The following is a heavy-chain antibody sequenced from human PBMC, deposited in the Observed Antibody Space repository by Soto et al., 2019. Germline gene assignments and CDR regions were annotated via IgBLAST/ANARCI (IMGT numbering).Heavy chain of an antibody. J-gene: IGHJ3*02. D-gene: IGHD2-2*01. CDR2: IIPIFGTA. V-gene: IGHV1-69*13. CDR1: GGTFSSYA. CDR3: ASSIVLVPAPAAFDI. Sequence: ASVKVSCKASGGTFSSYAISWVRQAPGQGLEWMGGIIPIFGTANYAQKFQGRVTITADESTSTAYMELSSLRSEDTAVYYCASSIVLVPAPAAFDIWGQGTMVTVSS.